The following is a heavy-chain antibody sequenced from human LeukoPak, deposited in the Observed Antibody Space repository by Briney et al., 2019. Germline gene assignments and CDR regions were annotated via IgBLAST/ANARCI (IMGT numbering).Heavy chain of an antibody. J-gene: IGHJ4*02. CDR3: ARDSDFWSGYYFDC. D-gene: IGHD3-3*01. CDR2: INPNSGGT. CDR1: GYTFTGYY. Sequence: ASVKVSYKASGYTFTGYYMHWVRQAPGQGLEWMGWINPNSGGTNYAQKFQGRVTMTRDTSISTAYMELSRLRSDDTAVYYCARDSDFWSGYYFDCWGQGTLVTVSS. V-gene: IGHV1-2*02.